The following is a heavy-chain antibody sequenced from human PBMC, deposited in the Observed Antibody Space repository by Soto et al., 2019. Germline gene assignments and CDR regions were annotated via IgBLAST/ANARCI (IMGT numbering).Heavy chain of an antibody. D-gene: IGHD4-4*01. CDR2: IYYSGST. CDR1: GGSISSSSYY. CDR3: ARHPDYSNYLGSLDY. Sequence: QLQLQESGPGLVKPSETLSLTCTVSGGSISSSSYYWGWIRQPPGKVLEWIGSIYYSGSTYYNPSLKSRVTLSVDTSKNQFSLKLSSVTAADTAVYYCARHPDYSNYLGSLDYWGQGTLVTVSS. J-gene: IGHJ4*02. V-gene: IGHV4-39*01.